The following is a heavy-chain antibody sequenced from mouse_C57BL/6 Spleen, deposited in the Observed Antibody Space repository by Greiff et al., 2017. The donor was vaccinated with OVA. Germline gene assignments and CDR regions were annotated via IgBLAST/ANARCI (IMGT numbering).Heavy chain of an antibody. D-gene: IGHD2-3*01. CDR3: ARCPLYDSYVDY. J-gene: IGHJ2*01. V-gene: IGHV1-76*01. Sequence: QVQLQQSGAELVRPGASVKLSCKASGYTFTDYYINWVKQRPGQGLEWIARIYPGSGNTYYNEKFKGKATLTAEKSSSTAYMQLSSLTSEDSAVYFCARCPLYDSYVDYWGQGTTLTVSS. CDR2: IYPGSGNT. CDR1: GYTFTDYY.